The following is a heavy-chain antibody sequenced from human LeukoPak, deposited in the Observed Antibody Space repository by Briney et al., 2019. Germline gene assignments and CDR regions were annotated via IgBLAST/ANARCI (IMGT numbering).Heavy chain of an antibody. J-gene: IGHJ6*04. Sequence: ASVKVSCKASGYTFTSYGISWVRQAPGQGLEWMGWISAYNGNTNYAQKLQGRVTMTTDTSTSTAYMELSSLRSEDTAVYYCASRRAATYYYDSSGYSTGMDVWGKGTTVTISS. D-gene: IGHD3-22*01. CDR3: ASRRAATYYYDSSGYSTGMDV. V-gene: IGHV1-18*01. CDR1: GYTFTSYG. CDR2: ISAYNGNT.